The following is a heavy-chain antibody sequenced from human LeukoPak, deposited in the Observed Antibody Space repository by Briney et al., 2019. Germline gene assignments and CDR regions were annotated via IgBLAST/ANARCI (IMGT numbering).Heavy chain of an antibody. J-gene: IGHJ3*02. Sequence: GGSPRLSCAASGFTFSSYSMNWVRQAPGKGLEWVSSISSSSSYIYYADSVKGRFTISRDNAKNSLYLQMNSLRAEDTAVYYCARDLTQNGSGWYSGAFDIWGQGTMVTVSS. CDR2: ISSSSSYI. V-gene: IGHV3-21*01. CDR1: GFTFSSYS. D-gene: IGHD6-19*01. CDR3: ARDLTQNGSGWYSGAFDI.